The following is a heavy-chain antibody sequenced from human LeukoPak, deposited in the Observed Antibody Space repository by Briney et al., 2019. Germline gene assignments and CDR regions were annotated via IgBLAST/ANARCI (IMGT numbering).Heavy chain of an antibody. J-gene: IGHJ4*02. CDR1: GFPFSSYS. Sequence: GGSLRLSCAASGFPFSSYSMTWVRQAPGKGLEWVANIKPDGTTKFYVDSVKGRFTISRDNALNSLYLQMNSLRAEDTAIYYCARSIPYGTAWYGRSDYWGQGTLVTVSS. V-gene: IGHV3-7*03. D-gene: IGHD2-21*01. CDR2: IKPDGTTK. CDR3: ARSIPYGTAWYGRSDY.